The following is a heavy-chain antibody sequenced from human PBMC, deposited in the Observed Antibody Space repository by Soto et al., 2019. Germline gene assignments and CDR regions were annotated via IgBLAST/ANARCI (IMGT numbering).Heavy chain of an antibody. J-gene: IGHJ6*02. CDR1: GGPISSYY. V-gene: IGHV4-39*01. Sequence: PSETLSLTCTVSGGPISSYYWGWIRQPPGKGLEWIGSIYYSGSTYYNPSLKSRVTISVDTSKNQFSLKLSSVTAADTAVYYCARRLYYDSSGFEGGGMDVWGQGTTVTVSS. CDR3: ARRLYYDSSGFEGGGMDV. D-gene: IGHD3-22*01. CDR2: IYYSGST.